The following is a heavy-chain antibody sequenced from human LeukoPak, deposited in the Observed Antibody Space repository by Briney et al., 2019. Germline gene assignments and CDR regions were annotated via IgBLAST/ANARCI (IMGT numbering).Heavy chain of an antibody. J-gene: IGHJ4*02. CDR2: INWNGGST. Sequence: GGSLRLSCAASGFTFDDYGMSWVLQAPGKGLEWASGINWNGGSTGYADSVKGRFTISRDNAKNSLYLQMNSLRAEDTALYYCARETTSSGGSPSFDYWGQGTLVTVSS. CDR1: GFTFDDYG. V-gene: IGHV3-20*04. D-gene: IGHD2-15*01. CDR3: ARETTSSGGSPSFDY.